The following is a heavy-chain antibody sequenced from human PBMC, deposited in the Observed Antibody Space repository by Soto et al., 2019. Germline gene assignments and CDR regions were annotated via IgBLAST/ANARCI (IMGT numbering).Heavy chain of an antibody. V-gene: IGHV1-69*13. CDR1: GGTFSSYA. Sequence: ASVKVSCKASGGTFSSYAISWVRQAPGQGLEWMGGIIPIFGTANYAQKFQGRVTITADESTSTAYMELSSLRSEDTAVYYCARGGVTIFGVVITNYYYYYGMDVWGQGTTVTVSS. J-gene: IGHJ6*01. D-gene: IGHD3-3*01. CDR3: ARGGVTIFGVVITNYYYYYGMDV. CDR2: IIPIFGTA.